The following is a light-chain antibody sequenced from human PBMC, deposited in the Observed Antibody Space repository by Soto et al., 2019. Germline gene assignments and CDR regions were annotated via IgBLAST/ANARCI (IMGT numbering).Light chain of an antibody. J-gene: IGKJ5*01. Sequence: EIVLTQSPATLSLSPGERATLSCRASQSISYSLAWYQQKPGQAPRLLIHDASSRVTGVPARFSGSGSETDFTLTISSLQPEDFAVYYCQQRGNWHPPISFGQGTRLEN. CDR3: QQRGNWHPPIS. CDR2: DAS. V-gene: IGKV3-11*01. CDR1: QSISYS.